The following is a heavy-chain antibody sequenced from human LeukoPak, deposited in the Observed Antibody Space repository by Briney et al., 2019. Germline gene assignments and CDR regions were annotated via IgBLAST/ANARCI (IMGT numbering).Heavy chain of an antibody. CDR3: ATGAVPWYFGY. J-gene: IGHJ4*02. CDR1: GFTFSSYE. CDR2: ISSSGSTI. D-gene: IGHD6-19*01. V-gene: IGHV3-48*03. Sequence: PGGSLRLSCAASGFTFSSYEMNWVRQAPGKGLEWVSYISSSGSTIYYADSVKGRFTISRDNSKNTLCLQMNSLRAEDTAVYYCATGAVPWYFGYWGQGTLVTVSS.